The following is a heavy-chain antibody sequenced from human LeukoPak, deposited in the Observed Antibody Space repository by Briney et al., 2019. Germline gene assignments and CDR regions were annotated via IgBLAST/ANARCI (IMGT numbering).Heavy chain of an antibody. J-gene: IGHJ5*02. D-gene: IGHD4-17*01. Sequence: SVKVSCKASGGTFSSYAISWVRQAPGQGLGWMGGIIPIFGTANYAQKFQGRVTITADESTSTAYMELSSLRSEDTAVYYCARYYGDYGGGWFDPWGQGTLVTVSS. CDR3: ARYYGDYGGGWFDP. CDR2: IIPIFGTA. CDR1: GGTFSSYA. V-gene: IGHV1-69*13.